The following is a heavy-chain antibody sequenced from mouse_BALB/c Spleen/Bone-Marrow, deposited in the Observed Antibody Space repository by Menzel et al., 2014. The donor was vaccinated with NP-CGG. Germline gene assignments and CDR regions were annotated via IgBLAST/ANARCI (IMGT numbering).Heavy chain of an antibody. Sequence: EVQLQQSGTALARPGASVKMSCKASGYSFTTFWMHWVKQRPGQGLEWIGAIYPGNNDTSYNQKFKGKAKLTAVTSASTAYMELSSLTNEDSAVYYCTRKFPAMDYWGQGTSLTVSS. CDR2: IYPGNNDT. CDR3: TRKFPAMDY. J-gene: IGHJ4*01. V-gene: IGHV1-5*01. CDR1: GYSFTTFW.